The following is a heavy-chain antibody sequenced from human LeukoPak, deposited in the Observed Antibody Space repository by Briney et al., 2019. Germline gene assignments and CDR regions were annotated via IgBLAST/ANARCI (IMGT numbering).Heavy chain of an antibody. Sequence: AGGSLRLSCAASGFTFSSYSMNWVRQAPGKGLEWVSYISSSSSTIYYADSAKGRFTISRDNAKNSLYLQMNSLRAEDTAVYYCARSDRWFGAYYFDYWGQGTLVTVSS. V-gene: IGHV3-48*01. J-gene: IGHJ4*02. CDR3: ARSDRWFGAYYFDY. CDR1: GFTFSSYS. CDR2: ISSSSSTI. D-gene: IGHD3-10*01.